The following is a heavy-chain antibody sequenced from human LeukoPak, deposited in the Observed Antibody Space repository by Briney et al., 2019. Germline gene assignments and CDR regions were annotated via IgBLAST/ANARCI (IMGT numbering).Heavy chain of an antibody. J-gene: IGHJ4*02. CDR1: GYSFTSYW. V-gene: IGHV5-51*01. CDR3: ARLVNWGYDY. CDR2: IYPDDSHT. Sequence: GESLKISCKGSGYSFTSYWIGWVRQMPGKGLEWMGIIYPDDSHTRYSPSFQGQVTISVDKSISTAYLQWSSLNASDTAMFYCARLVNWGYDYWGQGTLVTVSS. D-gene: IGHD7-27*01.